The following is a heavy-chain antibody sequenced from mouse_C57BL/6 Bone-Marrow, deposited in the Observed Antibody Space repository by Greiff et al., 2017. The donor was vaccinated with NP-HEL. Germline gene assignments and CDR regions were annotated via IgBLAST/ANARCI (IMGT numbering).Heavy chain of an antibody. CDR1: GFTFSSYA. CDR2: ISDGGSYT. CDR3: ARTGGSRFAY. V-gene: IGHV5-4*03. D-gene: IGHD1-1*01. J-gene: IGHJ3*01. Sequence: EVNVVESGGGLVKPGGSLKLSCAASGFTFSSYAMSWVRQTPEKRLEWVATISDGGSYTYYPDNVKGRFTISRDNAKNNLYLQMSHLKSEDTAMYYCARTGGSRFAYWGQGTLVTVSA.